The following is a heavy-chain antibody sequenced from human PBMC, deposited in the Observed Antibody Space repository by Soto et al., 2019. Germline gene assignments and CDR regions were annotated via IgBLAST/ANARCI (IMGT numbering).Heavy chain of an antibody. Sequence: XSVKVSCKAYGYTFTGYYMHWVRQAPGQGLEWMGWINPNSGGTNYAQKFQGRVTMTRDTSISTAYMELSRLRSDDTAVYYCARDFAAVAGSSYWGQGTLVTVSS. CDR1: GYTFTGYY. J-gene: IGHJ4*02. V-gene: IGHV1-2*02. CDR2: INPNSGGT. CDR3: ARDFAAVAGSSY. D-gene: IGHD6-19*01.